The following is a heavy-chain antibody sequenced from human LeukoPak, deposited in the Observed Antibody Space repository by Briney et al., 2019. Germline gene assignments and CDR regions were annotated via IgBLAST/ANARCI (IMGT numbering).Heavy chain of an antibody. V-gene: IGHV3-21*01. J-gene: IGHJ4*02. CDR2: ISSSSSYI. D-gene: IGHD6-19*01. Sequence: GGSLRRSCAASGFTFSSYNMIWDRQAPGKGLEWVSYISSSSSYIYYADSVKGRFTSSRDNAKNSLYLQMNSLRAEDTAVYYCARDTIAVAGIDYWGQGTLVTVSS. CDR3: ARDTIAVAGIDY. CDR1: GFTFSSYN.